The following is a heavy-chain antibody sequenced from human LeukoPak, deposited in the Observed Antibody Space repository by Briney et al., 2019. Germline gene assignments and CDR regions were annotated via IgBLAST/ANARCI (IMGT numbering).Heavy chain of an antibody. CDR2: IIPIFGTA. D-gene: IGHD3-22*01. CDR1: GGTFSSYA. Sequence: SVKVSCKASGGTFSSYAISWVRQAPGQGLEWMGRIIPIFGTANYAQKFQGRVTITTDESTSTAYMELSSLRSEDTAVYDCATLDYYDTKNDYWGQGTLVTVSS. J-gene: IGHJ4*02. V-gene: IGHV1-69*05. CDR3: ATLDYYDTKNDY.